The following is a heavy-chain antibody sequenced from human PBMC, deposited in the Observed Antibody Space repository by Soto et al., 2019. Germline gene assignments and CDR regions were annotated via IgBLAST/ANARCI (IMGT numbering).Heavy chain of an antibody. V-gene: IGHV3-30*18. J-gene: IGHJ6*02. CDR3: AKAYTYGDDYGMDV. CDR2: ISYDGSNK. Sequence: QVQLVESGGGVVQPGRSLRLSCAASGFTFSSYGMHWVRQAPGKGLEWVAGISYDGSNKYYADSVKGRFTISRDNSKNTLYLQMNSLRAEDTAVYYCAKAYTYGDDYGMDVWGQGTTVTVSS. CDR1: GFTFSSYG. D-gene: IGHD4-17*01.